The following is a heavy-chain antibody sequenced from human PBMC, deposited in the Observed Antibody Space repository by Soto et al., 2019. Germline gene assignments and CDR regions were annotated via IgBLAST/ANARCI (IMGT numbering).Heavy chain of an antibody. CDR3: ARVPRVFCGGECSSAN. CDR2: ISYDGTNK. D-gene: IGHD2-21*01. Sequence: PGGSLTLSCTAYGFIFGIYGMHWVRQAPGKGLEWVAFISYDGTNKYYPDSVKGRFTISRDNPRNMLYLEMNSLSAEDTAMYYCARVPRVFCGGECSSANWGQGTQVTVSS. V-gene: IGHV3-30*03. CDR1: GFIFGIYG. J-gene: IGHJ4*02.